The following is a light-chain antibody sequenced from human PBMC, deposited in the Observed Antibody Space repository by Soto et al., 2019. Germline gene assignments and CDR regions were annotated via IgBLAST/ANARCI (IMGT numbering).Light chain of an antibody. CDR3: QQYGSSPLT. V-gene: IGKV3-20*01. CDR1: QSVKSSY. CDR2: GAS. J-gene: IGKJ1*01. Sequence: EIVLTQSPGTLSLSPWERATLSCRSSQSVKSSYLAWHQQRPGQAPRLLIYGASSRATGITDRFSGSGSGTDFTLTISRLEPEDCAVYYCQQYGSSPLTVGQGTQVEIK.